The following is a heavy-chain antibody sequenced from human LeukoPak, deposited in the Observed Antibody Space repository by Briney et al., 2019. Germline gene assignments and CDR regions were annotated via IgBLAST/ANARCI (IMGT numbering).Heavy chain of an antibody. V-gene: IGHV3-48*03. Sequence: GSLRLSCAASGFTFSSYEMNWVRQAPGKGLEWVSYISSSGSTIYYADSVKGRFTISRDNAKNSLYLQMNSLRAEDTAVYYCASSSWRNWFDPWGQGTLVTVSS. CDR2: ISSSGSTI. D-gene: IGHD6-13*01. CDR1: GFTFSSYE. J-gene: IGHJ5*02. CDR3: ASSSWRNWFDP.